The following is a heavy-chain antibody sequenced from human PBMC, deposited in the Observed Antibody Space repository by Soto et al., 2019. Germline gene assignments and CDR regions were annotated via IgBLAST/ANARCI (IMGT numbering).Heavy chain of an antibody. Sequence: QVQLQQWGAGLLKPSETLSLTCAVYGGSFSGYYWSWIRQPPGKGREWIGEINHSGSTNYNPSLKSRVTISVDTSKDQFSLKLSSVTAADTAVYYCASFLAGRYNWNRDYWGQGTLVTVSS. CDR3: ASFLAGRYNWNRDY. J-gene: IGHJ4*02. CDR2: INHSGST. CDR1: GGSFSGYY. D-gene: IGHD1-20*01. V-gene: IGHV4-34*01.